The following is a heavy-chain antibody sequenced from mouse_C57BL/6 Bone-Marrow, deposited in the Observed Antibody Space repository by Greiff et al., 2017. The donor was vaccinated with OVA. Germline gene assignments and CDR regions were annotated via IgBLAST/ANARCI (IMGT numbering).Heavy chain of an antibody. J-gene: IGHJ2*01. Sequence: VQLQQSGPELVKPGASVKISCKASGYTFTDYYINWVKQRPGQGLEWIGWIFPGSGSTYYNEKFKGKATLTVDKSSSTAYMLLSSLTSEDSAVYFCASQGGAFGYSNFFDYWGQGTTLTVSS. CDR2: IFPGSGST. CDR1: GYTFTDYY. V-gene: IGHV1-75*01. D-gene: IGHD2-5*01. CDR3: ASQGGAFGYSNFFDY.